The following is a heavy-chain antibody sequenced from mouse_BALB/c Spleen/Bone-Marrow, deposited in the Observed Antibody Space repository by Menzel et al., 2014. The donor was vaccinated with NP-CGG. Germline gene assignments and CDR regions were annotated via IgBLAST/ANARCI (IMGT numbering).Heavy chain of an antibody. CDR1: DISITTGNYR. CDR3: ARDRYGYAMDY. CDR2: MYYSGTI. Sequence: EVKLMELGPGLVKPSQTVSLTCTVTDISITTGNYRWSWIRQFPGNKLEWIGYMYYSGTITYNPSLTSRTTITRDTSKNQVFLEMNSFTAEDTATYFCARDRYGYAMDYWGQGTSVTVSS. V-gene: IGHV3-5*02. J-gene: IGHJ4*01. D-gene: IGHD2-14*01.